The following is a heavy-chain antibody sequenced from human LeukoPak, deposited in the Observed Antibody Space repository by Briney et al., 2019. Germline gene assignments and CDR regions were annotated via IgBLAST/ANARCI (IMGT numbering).Heavy chain of an antibody. Sequence: SGGSLRLSCTASGFTFGDYAMSWVRQAPGKGLEWVGFIRNKAHGGTTEYAASAKGRFTISRDDSKSIAYLQMNSLKTEDTAVYFCTREAAMELNPPYNYMDVWGKGTTVTVSS. D-gene: IGHD5-18*01. V-gene: IGHV3-49*04. CDR1: GFTFGDYA. CDR2: IRNKAHGGTT. CDR3: TREAAMELNPPYNYMDV. J-gene: IGHJ6*03.